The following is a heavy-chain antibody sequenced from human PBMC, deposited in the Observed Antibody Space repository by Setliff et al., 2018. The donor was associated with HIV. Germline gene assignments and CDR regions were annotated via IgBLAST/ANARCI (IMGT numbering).Heavy chain of an antibody. Sequence: RASVKVSCKASGYTFTDYFLHWVRQAPGQGLEWMGWIDPNNGDTTIPRRFQGRVTMTRDTSINTAYMQLSGLRPDDTAVYYCARQLSNALESWGQGSLVTVSS. CDR3: ARQLSNALES. CDR2: IDPNNGDT. CDR1: GYTFTDYF. D-gene: IGHD3-3*01. J-gene: IGHJ5*02. V-gene: IGHV1-2*02.